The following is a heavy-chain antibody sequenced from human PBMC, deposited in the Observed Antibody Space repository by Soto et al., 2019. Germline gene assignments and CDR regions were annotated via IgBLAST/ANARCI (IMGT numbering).Heavy chain of an antibody. J-gene: IGHJ4*02. V-gene: IGHV4-59*11. CDR2: IYYTGST. Sequence: QVHLQESGPGLVKPSETLSLTCTVSGGSINNHYWSWIRQPPGKGLEWIGYIYYTGSTNYNPSLTTRVPMPGDTAKTRVSLNLPSLTAADPAIYYWPRANWSSEYWGQGTLVTVSP. D-gene: IGHD7-27*01. CDR3: PRANWSSEY. CDR1: GGSINNHY.